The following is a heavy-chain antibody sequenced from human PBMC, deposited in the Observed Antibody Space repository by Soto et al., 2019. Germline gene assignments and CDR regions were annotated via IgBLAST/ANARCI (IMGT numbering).Heavy chain of an antibody. V-gene: IGHV5-10-1*01. J-gene: IGHJ6*02. CDR2: IDPSDSYT. Sequence: GESLKISCKGSGYSFTSYWISWVRQMPGKGLEWMGRIDPSDSYTNYSPSFQGHVTISADKSISTAYLQWSSLKASDTAMYYCAAPKQLSMGYYYGMDVWGQGSTVTVSS. D-gene: IGHD2-2*01. CDR3: AAPKQLSMGYYYGMDV. CDR1: GYSFTSYW.